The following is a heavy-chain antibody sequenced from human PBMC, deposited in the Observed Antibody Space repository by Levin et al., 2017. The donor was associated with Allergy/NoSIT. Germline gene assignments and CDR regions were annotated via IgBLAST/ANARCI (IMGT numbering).Heavy chain of an antibody. V-gene: IGHV3-33*01. Sequence: PGESLKISCAASGLTFSSYGMHWVRQAPGKGLEWVALIWYDGSSKYYADSVKGRFTISRDNSKNTLYLQMNSLRAEDTAVYYCARDYGSGMDVWGQGTTVTVSS. D-gene: IGHD3-10*01. CDR2: IWYDGSSK. CDR1: GLTFSSYG. CDR3: ARDYGSGMDV. J-gene: IGHJ6*02.